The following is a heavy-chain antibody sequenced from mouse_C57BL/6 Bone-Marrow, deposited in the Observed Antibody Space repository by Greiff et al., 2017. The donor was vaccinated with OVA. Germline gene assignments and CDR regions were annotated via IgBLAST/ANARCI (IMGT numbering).Heavy chain of an antibody. Sequence: EVKLVESEGGLVQPGSSMKLSCTASGFTFSDYYMAWVRQVPEKGLEWVANINYDGSSTYYLDSLKSRFIISRDNAKNILYLQMSRLKSEDTATYYCARVGTGYYFEYWGQGTTLTVSS. CDR2: INYDGSST. CDR3: ARVGTGYYFEY. CDR1: GFTFSDYY. J-gene: IGHJ2*01. D-gene: IGHD4-1*01. V-gene: IGHV5-16*01.